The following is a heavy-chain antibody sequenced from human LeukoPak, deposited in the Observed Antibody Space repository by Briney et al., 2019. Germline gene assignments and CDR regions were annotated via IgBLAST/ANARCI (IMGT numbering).Heavy chain of an antibody. CDR3: ARVLVVAATVGFDY. Sequence: SETLSLTCAVYGGSFSSYYWSWIRQPPGKGLEWIGEINHSGSTNYNPSLKSRVTISVDTSKNQFSLKLSSVTAADTAVYYCARVLVVAATVGFDYWGQGTLVTVSS. CDR2: INHSGST. J-gene: IGHJ4*02. V-gene: IGHV4-34*01. D-gene: IGHD2-15*01. CDR1: GGSFSSYY.